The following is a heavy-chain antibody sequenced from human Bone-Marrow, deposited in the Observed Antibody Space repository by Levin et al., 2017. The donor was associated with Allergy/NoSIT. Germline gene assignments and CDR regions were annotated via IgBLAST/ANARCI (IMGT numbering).Heavy chain of an antibody. CDR3: VRGLRRVTIFGVVIAPGAFDI. Sequence: SSETLSLTCTVSGGPISSNNYYWGWIRQTPGKGLEWIGSLHYSGSIYHNPSLKSRLTILVDTSKNQFSLKLSSLTAADTAVYYCVRGLRRVTIFGVVIAPGAFDIWGQGTMVIVSS. D-gene: IGHD3-3*01. CDR2: LHYSGSI. J-gene: IGHJ3*02. V-gene: IGHV4-39*07. CDR1: GGPISSNNYY.